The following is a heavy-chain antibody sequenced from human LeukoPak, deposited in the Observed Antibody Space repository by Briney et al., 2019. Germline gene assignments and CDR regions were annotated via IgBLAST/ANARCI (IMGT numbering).Heavy chain of an antibody. CDR1: GYTFTSYD. CDR2: MNPNSGNA. CDR3: ARTYYYGSGSPSPHFDY. Sequence: ASVKVSCKASGYTFTSYDINWVRQATGQGLEWMGWMNPNSGNAGYAQKFQGRVTMTRNTSISTAYMELSSLRSEETAVYYCARTYYYGSGSPSPHFDYWGQRTLVTVSS. J-gene: IGHJ4*02. D-gene: IGHD3-10*01. V-gene: IGHV1-8*01.